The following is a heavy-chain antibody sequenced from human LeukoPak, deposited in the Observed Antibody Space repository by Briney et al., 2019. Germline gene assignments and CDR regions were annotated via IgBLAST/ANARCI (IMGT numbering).Heavy chain of an antibody. CDR2: IYYSGST. J-gene: IGHJ6*03. D-gene: IGHD6-13*01. Sequence: SETLSLTCTVSGGSISSYYWSWIRQPPGKGQEWIGYIYYSGSTNYNPTLKSRVTISVDTPKNQFSLKLSSVTAADTAVYYCASGYSSSWYSDYYYYYMDVWGKGTTVTVSS. CDR1: GGSISSYY. CDR3: ASGYSSSWYSDYYYYYMDV. V-gene: IGHV4-59*01.